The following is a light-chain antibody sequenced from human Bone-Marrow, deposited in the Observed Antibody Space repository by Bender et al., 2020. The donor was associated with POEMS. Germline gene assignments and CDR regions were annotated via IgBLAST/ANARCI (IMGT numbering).Light chain of an antibody. J-gene: IGLJ2*01. CDR3: QVWDIISEHVV. CDR1: NIESKS. CDR2: DDG. Sequence: SYVLTQPPSVSVAPGQTARITCAGNNIESKSVHWYRQKPGQAPVVVLYDDGDRPSGIPERFSGSNSGNTATLTISRVEVGDEADYYCQVWDIISEHVVLGGGTKLTVL. V-gene: IGLV3-21*02.